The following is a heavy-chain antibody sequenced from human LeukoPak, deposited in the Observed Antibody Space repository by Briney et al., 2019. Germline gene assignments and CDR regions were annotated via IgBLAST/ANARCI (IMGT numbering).Heavy chain of an antibody. V-gene: IGHV4-4*07. J-gene: IGHJ4*02. D-gene: IGHD6-19*01. CDR2: IHTSGST. CDR1: GGSISTHY. Sequence: PSETLSLTCSVSGGSISTHYGSWIRQSAGKGLEWIGRIHTSGSTNYNPSLKSRVTMSVDTSKNQFSLKVSSVSAADTGVYYCARAPEFSSGWLLDCWGQGSLVTVSS. CDR3: ARAPEFSSGWLLDC.